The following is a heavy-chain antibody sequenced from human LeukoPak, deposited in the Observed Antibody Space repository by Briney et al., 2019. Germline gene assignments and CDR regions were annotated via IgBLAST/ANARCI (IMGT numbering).Heavy chain of an antibody. V-gene: IGHV3-21*04. CDR1: GFTFSSYS. CDR2: ISSSSSYI. Sequence: PGGSLRLSCAASGFTFSSYSMNWVRQAPGKGLEWVSSISSSSSYIYYADSVKGRFTISRDNSKNTLYLQMNRLRAEDTAVFYCAKLDPVLAVAATGFDYWGQGTLVTVSS. CDR3: AKLDPVLAVAATGFDY. D-gene: IGHD6-19*01. J-gene: IGHJ4*02.